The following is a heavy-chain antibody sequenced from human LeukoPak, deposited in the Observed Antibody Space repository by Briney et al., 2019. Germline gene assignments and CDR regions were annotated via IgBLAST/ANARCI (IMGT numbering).Heavy chain of an antibody. Sequence: GRSLRLSCAASGFTFSSYSMNWVRQAPGKGLEWVSSISSSSSYIYYADSVKGRFTISRDNAKNSLYLQMNSLRAEDTAVYYCARGGKIPLVGTRSSQYFQHWGQGTLVTVSS. J-gene: IGHJ1*01. CDR2: ISSSSSYI. CDR3: ARGGKIPLVGTRSSQYFQH. V-gene: IGHV3-21*01. CDR1: GFTFSSYS. D-gene: IGHD3-10*01.